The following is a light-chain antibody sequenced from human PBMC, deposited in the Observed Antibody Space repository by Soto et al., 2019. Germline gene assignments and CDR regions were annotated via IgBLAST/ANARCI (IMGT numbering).Light chain of an antibody. J-gene: IGKJ1*01. Sequence: DIQMTQSPSSLSASVGDRVTITCRASQSISNYLNWYQQKPGKAPKLLIYGASSLQSGVPSRFSGSGSGTDFTLSISSLQPEDFATYYCQQSYNTPWTFGQGTKVELK. V-gene: IGKV1-39*01. CDR2: GAS. CDR3: QQSYNTPWT. CDR1: QSISNY.